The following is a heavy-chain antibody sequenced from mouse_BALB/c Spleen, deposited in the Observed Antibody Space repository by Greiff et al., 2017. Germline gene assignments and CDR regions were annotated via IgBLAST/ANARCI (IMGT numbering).Heavy chain of an antibody. D-gene: IGHD3-2*02. V-gene: IGHV1-7*01. CDR2: INPSTGYT. J-gene: IGHJ2*01. Sequence: QVQLKESGAELAKPGASVKMSCKASGYTFTSYWMHWVKQRPGQGLEWIGYINPSTGYTEYNQKFKDKATLTADKSSSTAYMQLSSLTSEDSAVYYCARPGDSGYWGQGTTLTVSS. CDR1: GYTFTSYW. CDR3: ARPGDSGY.